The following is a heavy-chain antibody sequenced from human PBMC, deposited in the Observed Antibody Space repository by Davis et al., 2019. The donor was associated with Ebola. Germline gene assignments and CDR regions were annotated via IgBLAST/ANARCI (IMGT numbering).Heavy chain of an antibody. CDR1: GGSISSSSYH. D-gene: IGHD3-10*01. J-gene: IGHJ5*02. CDR3: AREGLVWFGELLRDSGWFDP. CDR2: IYYSGNT. V-gene: IGHV4-39*02. Sequence: MPSETLSLTCTVSGGSISSSSYHWGCIRQPPGKGLEWIGSIYYSGNTYYNPSLKSRITISVDTSKNQFSLKLSPVTAADTAVYYCAREGLVWFGELLRDSGWFDPWGQGTLVTVSS.